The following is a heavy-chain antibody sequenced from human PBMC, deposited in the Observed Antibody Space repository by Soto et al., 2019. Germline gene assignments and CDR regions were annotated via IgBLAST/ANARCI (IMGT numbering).Heavy chain of an antibody. CDR1: GGSISSYY. CDR2: IYYSGST. CDR3: ARGARKGGFDY. V-gene: IGHV4-59*01. J-gene: IGHJ4*02. Sequence: SETLSLTRTVSGGSISSYYWSWIRQPPGKGLEWIGYIYYSGSTNYNPSLKSRVTISVDTSKNQFSLKLSSVTAADTAVYYCARGARKGGFDYWGQGTLVTVSS. D-gene: IGHD3-16*01.